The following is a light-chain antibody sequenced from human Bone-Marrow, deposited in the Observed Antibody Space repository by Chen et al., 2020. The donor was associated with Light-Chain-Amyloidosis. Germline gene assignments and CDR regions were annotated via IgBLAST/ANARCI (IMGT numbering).Light chain of an antibody. J-gene: IGLJ2*01. CDR2: RDT. CDR1: DLPTKY. CDR3: QSADSSGTYEVI. Sequence: SYDLTQSPSVSASPGQTPRITCSGDDLPTKYAYWYQQKPGQAPVLVIHRDTERPSGISERFSGSSSGTTATLTISGVQAEDEADYHCQSADSSGTYEVIFGGGTKLTVL. V-gene: IGLV3-25*03.